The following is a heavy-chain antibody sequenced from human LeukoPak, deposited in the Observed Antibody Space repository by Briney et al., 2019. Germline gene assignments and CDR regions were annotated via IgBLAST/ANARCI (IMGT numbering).Heavy chain of an antibody. D-gene: IGHD3-10*01. V-gene: IGHV3-30*04. CDR1: GFTFSSYA. CDR3: ARAMAVYYMDV. CDR2: ISYDGSNK. J-gene: IGHJ6*03. Sequence: GGSLRLSCAASGFTFSSYAMHWVRQAPGKGLEWVAVISYDGSNKYYADSVKGRFTISRDNSKNTLYLQMNSLRAEDTAVYYCARAMAVYYMDVWGKGTTVTISS.